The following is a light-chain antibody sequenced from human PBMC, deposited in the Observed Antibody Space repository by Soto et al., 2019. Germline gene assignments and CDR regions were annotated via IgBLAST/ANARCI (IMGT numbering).Light chain of an antibody. J-gene: IGKJ5*01. Sequence: DIQLTQSPSSVSASVGDRVTITCRASQGISSWLDWYQQKPGKAPKLLIYAASSLQSGVPSRFSGSGSETDFTLTISSLPPEDFATYYCQQANSFPITFGQGTRLEIK. V-gene: IGKV1D-12*01. CDR2: AAS. CDR1: QGISSW. CDR3: QQANSFPIT.